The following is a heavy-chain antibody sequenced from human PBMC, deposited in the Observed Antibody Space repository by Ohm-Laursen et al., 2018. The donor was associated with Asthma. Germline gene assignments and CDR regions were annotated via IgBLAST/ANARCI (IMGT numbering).Heavy chain of an antibody. Sequence: SLRLSCAASGFTFSSYGMHWVRQAPGKGPEWVAVISYDGSNKYYADSVKGRFTISRDNSKNTLYLQMNSLRDEDTALYYCAKALVGAPLYYHYYGMDVWGQGTTVTVSS. CDR1: GFTFSSYG. D-gene: IGHD1-26*01. CDR2: ISYDGSNK. J-gene: IGHJ6*02. V-gene: IGHV3-30*18. CDR3: AKALVGAPLYYHYYGMDV.